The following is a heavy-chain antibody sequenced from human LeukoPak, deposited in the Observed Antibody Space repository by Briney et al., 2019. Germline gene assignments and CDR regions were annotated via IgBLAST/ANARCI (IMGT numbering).Heavy chain of an antibody. CDR1: GFTFSSYG. CDR2: INWNGRST. CDR3: ARTPPNYSGDASDI. Sequence: GGSLRLSCAASGFTFSSYGMCWVRQYPGKGLEWISGINWNGRSTAYADSVKGRFTLSRDNAKNSLYLQMNSLRAEDTAVYYCARTPPNYSGDASDIWGQGTMVTVSS. J-gene: IGHJ3*02. D-gene: IGHD5-24*01. V-gene: IGHV3-20*04.